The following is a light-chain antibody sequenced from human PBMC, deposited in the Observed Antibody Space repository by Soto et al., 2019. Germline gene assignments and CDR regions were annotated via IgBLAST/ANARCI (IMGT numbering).Light chain of an antibody. V-gene: IGLV2-11*01. CDR2: HIS. CDR3: CSYAGSYTFARNV. Sequence: QSALTQPRSVSGSLGQSVTISCTGTSSDVGIYDYVSWYQQFPGKAPKLMIYHISKRPSGVPDRFSGSKSGNTASLTISGLQAEDEADYYCCSYAGSYTFARNVFGTGTKVTVL. CDR1: SSDVGIYDY. J-gene: IGLJ1*01.